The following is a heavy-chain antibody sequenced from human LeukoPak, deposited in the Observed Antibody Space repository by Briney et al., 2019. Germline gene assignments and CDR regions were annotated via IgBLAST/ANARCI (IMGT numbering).Heavy chain of an antibody. D-gene: IGHD2-2*01. V-gene: IGHV3-30*18. Sequence: PGGSLRLSCAASGFTFSSYGMHWVRQAPGKGLEWVAVISYDGSNKYYADSVKGRFTISRDNSKNTLYLQMNSLRAEDTAVYYCAKDGALSTSWYFYCDYWGQGTLVTVSS. J-gene: IGHJ4*02. CDR2: ISYDGSNK. CDR1: GFTFSSYG. CDR3: AKDGALSTSWYFYCDY.